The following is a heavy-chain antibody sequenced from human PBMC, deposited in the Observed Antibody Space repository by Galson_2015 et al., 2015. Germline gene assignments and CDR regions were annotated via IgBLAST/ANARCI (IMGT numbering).Heavy chain of an antibody. CDR3: ARPGNPGYSYGYYFDY. Sequence: SETLSLTCTVSGGSISSSSYYWGWIRQPPGKGLEWIGSIYYSGSTYYNPSLKSRVTISVDTSKNQFSLKLSSVTAADTAVYYCARPGNPGYSYGYYFDYWGQGTLVTVSS. V-gene: IGHV4-39*01. CDR2: IYYSGST. J-gene: IGHJ4*02. CDR1: GGSISSSSYY. D-gene: IGHD5-18*01.